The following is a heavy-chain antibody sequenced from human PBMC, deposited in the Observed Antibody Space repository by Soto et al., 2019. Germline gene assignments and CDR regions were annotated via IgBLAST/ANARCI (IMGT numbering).Heavy chain of an antibody. CDR1: GFIFRSYG. CDR3: AKQGIEVAGTDYFDY. J-gene: IGHJ4*02. Sequence: QVQLVESGGGVVQPGKSLTLSCAATGFIFRSYGIHWVRQAPGKGLEWVAVISHDGSNAYYADAVNGRFTISRDNARNTVYLQMNSLRGEDTAVYYCAKQGIEVAGTDYFDYWGQGALVTVAS. CDR2: ISHDGSNA. V-gene: IGHV3-30*18. D-gene: IGHD6-19*01.